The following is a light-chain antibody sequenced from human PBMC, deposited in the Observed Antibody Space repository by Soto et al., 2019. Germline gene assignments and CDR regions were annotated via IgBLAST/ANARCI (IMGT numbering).Light chain of an antibody. CDR1: QSVTSSS. J-gene: IGKJ5*01. CDR2: GTS. CDR3: PQYGSSPIT. Sequence: EIVLTQSPGTLSLSPGEGATLSCRASQSVTSSSLAWYQQKPGQAPRLLLYGTSSRATGIPDRFSGSGSGTDFTLTITRLEPEDFAVYYCPQYGSSPITFGQGTRLEIE. V-gene: IGKV3-20*01.